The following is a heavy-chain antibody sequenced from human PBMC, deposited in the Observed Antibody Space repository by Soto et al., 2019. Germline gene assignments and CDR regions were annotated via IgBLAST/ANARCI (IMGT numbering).Heavy chain of an antibody. V-gene: IGHV1-46*03. CDR1: GYTFTSYY. D-gene: IGHD3-3*01. CDR2: INPSGGST. CDR3: ARDLINFWSGYPRYYFDY. J-gene: IGHJ4*02. Sequence: ASVKVSCTASGYTFTSYYMHWVRQAPGQGLEWMGIINPSGGSTSYAQKFQGRVTMTRDTSTSTVYMELSSLRSEDTAVYYCARDLINFWSGYPRYYFDYWGQGTLVTVSS.